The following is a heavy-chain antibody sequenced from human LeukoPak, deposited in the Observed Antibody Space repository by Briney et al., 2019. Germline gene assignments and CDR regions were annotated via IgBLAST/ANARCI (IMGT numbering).Heavy chain of an antibody. V-gene: IGHV1-2*04. CDR1: GYTFTGYY. Sequence: ASVRVSCKASGYTFTGYYMHWVRQAPGQGLEWMGWINPNSGGTNYAQKFQGWVTMTRDTSISTAYMELSRLRSDDTAVYYCARSLPEVVPAASPDYYYYYGMDVWGQGTTVTVSS. J-gene: IGHJ6*02. D-gene: IGHD2-2*01. CDR2: INPNSGGT. CDR3: ARSLPEVVPAASPDYYYYYGMDV.